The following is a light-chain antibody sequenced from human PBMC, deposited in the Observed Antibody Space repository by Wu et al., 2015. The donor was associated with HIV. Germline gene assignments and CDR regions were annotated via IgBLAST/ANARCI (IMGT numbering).Light chain of an antibody. CDR2: GAS. V-gene: IGKV3-20*01. Sequence: EIVLTQSPGTLSLSPGERATLSCRASQSVGSSYVAWYQQKSGQAPRLFIYGASSRAAGIPDRFRGSGSGTDFTLAISRLEPEDSAVYYCQQYGSSPYTFGLGDQAGDQT. CDR1: QSVGSSY. CDR3: QQYGSSPYT. J-gene: IGKJ2*01.